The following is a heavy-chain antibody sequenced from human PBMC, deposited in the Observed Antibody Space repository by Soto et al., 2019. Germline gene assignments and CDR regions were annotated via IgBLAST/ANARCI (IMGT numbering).Heavy chain of an antibody. CDR2: ISGSGGST. D-gene: IGHD2-8*01. V-gene: IGHV3-23*01. CDR3: AKTYCTNGVCYGVLDAFDI. Sequence: GGSLSLSCAASGFTFNSSAMSWVRPDPGKGLEWVSAISGSGGSTYYADSVKGRFTISRDNSKNTLYLQMNSLRAEDTAVYYCAKTYCTNGVCYGVLDAFDIWGQGTMVTVSS. CDR1: GFTFNSSA. J-gene: IGHJ3*02.